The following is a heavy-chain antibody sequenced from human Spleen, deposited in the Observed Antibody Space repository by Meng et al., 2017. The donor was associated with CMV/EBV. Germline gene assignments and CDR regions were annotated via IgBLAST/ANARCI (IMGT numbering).Heavy chain of an antibody. V-gene: IGHV4-59*01. CDR2: IYYSGST. J-gene: IGHJ6*02. CDR3: ARHYCSSTSCYYRAGYYYGMDV. Sequence: SETLSLTCAVYGESFSGYYWSWIRQPPGKGLEWIGYIYYSGSTNYNPSLKSRVTISVDTSKNQFSLKLSSVTAADTAVYYCARHYCSSTSCYYRAGYYYGMDVWGQGTTVTVSS. D-gene: IGHD2-2*01. CDR1: GESFSGYY.